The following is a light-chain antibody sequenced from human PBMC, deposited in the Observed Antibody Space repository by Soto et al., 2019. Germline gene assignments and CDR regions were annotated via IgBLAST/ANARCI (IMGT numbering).Light chain of an antibody. J-gene: IGKJ5*01. CDR1: QSVSSY. CDR3: QQCNNWPLIS. CDR2: DVS. Sequence: EIVLTQFPATLSLSPGERATVSCRASQSVSSYLAWYQQKPGQAPRLLIYDVSTRATGIPARFSGSGSGTEFTLTISGLQSEDFALYYCQQCNNWPLISFGQGTRLEI. V-gene: IGKV3-11*01.